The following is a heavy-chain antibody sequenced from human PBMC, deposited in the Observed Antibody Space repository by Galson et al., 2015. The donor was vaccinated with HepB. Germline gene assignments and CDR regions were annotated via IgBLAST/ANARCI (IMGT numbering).Heavy chain of an antibody. Sequence: SCKASGYTFTSYYMHWVRQAPGQGLEWMGIINPSGGSTSYAQKFQGRVTMTRDTSTSTVYMELSSLRSEDTAVYYCARVRALELPDYWGQGTLVTVSS. CDR2: INPSGGST. CDR1: GYTFTSYY. CDR3: ARVRALELPDY. D-gene: IGHD1-7*01. J-gene: IGHJ4*02. V-gene: IGHV1-46*01.